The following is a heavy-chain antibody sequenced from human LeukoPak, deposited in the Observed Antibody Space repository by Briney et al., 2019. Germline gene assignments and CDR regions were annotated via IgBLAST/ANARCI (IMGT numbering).Heavy chain of an antibody. Sequence: GGSLRLSCAASGFTFSSYAMHWVRQAPGKGLEWVAVISYDGSNKYYADSVKGRFTISRDNSKNTLYLQMNSLRAEDTAVYYCARDYGLFYDSSGYVFDYWGQGTLVTVSS. D-gene: IGHD3-22*01. V-gene: IGHV3-30*04. CDR3: ARDYGLFYDSSGYVFDY. CDR1: GFTFSSYA. J-gene: IGHJ4*02. CDR2: ISYDGSNK.